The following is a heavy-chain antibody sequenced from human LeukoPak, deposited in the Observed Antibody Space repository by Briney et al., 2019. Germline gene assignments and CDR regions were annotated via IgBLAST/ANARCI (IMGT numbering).Heavy chain of an antibody. V-gene: IGHV4-59*01. CDR1: GGSISSYY. D-gene: IGHD3-22*01. J-gene: IGHJ6*02. CDR2: VYYNERT. CDR3: ARSYDSSGYYFYGMDV. Sequence: SETLSLTCTVSGGSISSYYWSWNRQPPGKGLEYIGYVYYNERTNYNPSLKSRVTITIDTSKNQFSLKLSSVTAADTAVYYCARSYDSSGYYFYGMDVWGQGTTVTVSS.